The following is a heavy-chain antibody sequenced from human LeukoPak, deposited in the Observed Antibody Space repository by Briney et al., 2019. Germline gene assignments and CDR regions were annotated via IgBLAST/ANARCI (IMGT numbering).Heavy chain of an antibody. CDR2: ISGSGGST. D-gene: IGHD3-3*01. CDR3: AKDLVTIFGVVSLSPDY. J-gene: IGHJ4*02. CDR1: GFTFSSYA. V-gene: IGHV3-23*01. Sequence: GGSLRLSCAASGFTFSSYAMSWVRQAPGRGLEWVSAISGSGGSTYYADSVKGRFTISRDNSKNTLYLQMNSLRAEDTAVYYCAKDLVTIFGVVSLSPDYWGQGTLVTVSS.